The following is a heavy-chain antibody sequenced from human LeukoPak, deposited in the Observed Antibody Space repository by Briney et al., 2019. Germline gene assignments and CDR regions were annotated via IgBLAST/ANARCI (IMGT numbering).Heavy chain of an antibody. CDR3: ARGDYYDSSGYYYFDY. V-gene: IGHV3-66*01. D-gene: IGHD3-22*01. J-gene: IGHJ4*02. CDR2: IYSDANT. Sequence: GGSLRLPCTVSGFTVSSIYMIWVRQAPGKGLEWVSIIYSDANTYYADSVKGRFTISRDNSKNTLYLQMNSLRAEDTAVYYCARGDYYDSSGYYYFDYWGQGTLVTVSS. CDR1: GFTVSSIY.